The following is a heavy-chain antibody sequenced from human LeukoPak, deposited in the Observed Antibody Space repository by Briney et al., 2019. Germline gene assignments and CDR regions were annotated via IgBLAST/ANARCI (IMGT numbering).Heavy chain of an antibody. CDR1: GFTFSTYW. CDR2: IKPDGSEK. Sequence: GGSLRLSCAASGFTFSTYWMTWVRQAPGKGLEWVANIKPDGSEKYYVDSVKGRFTISRDNAKNSLYLQMNSLRAEDTAVYYCARDRITMVRGDPQFDYWGQGTLVTVSS. CDR3: ARDRITMVRGDPQFDY. D-gene: IGHD3-10*01. J-gene: IGHJ4*02. V-gene: IGHV3-7*01.